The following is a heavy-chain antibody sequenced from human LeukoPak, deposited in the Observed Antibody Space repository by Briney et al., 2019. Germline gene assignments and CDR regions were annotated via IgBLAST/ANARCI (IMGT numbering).Heavy chain of an antibody. CDR1: GGTFSSYA. Sequence: AAWVKVSCKASGGTFSSYAISWVRQAPGQGLEWMGGIIPIFGTANYAQKFQGRVTITTDESTSTAYMELSSLRSEDTAVYYCARAGIQLWPGGVDYWGQGTLVTVSS. CDR3: ARAGIQLWPGGVDY. J-gene: IGHJ4*02. V-gene: IGHV1-69*05. CDR2: IIPIFGTA. D-gene: IGHD5-18*01.